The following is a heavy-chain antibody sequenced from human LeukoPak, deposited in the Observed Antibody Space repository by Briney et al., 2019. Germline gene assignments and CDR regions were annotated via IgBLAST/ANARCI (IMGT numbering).Heavy chain of an antibody. CDR3: AKKYSTGLDP. J-gene: IGHJ6*04. CDR2: INGSGGST. D-gene: IGHD1-26*01. Sequence: GGSLRLSCAASGFTVSSNYMSWVRQAPGKGLEWVSDINGSGGSTYYADSVKGRFTISRDNSKNTLYLQMNSLRAEDTAVYYCAKKYSTGLDPWGKGTTVTVSS. V-gene: IGHV3-23*01. CDR1: GFTVSSNY.